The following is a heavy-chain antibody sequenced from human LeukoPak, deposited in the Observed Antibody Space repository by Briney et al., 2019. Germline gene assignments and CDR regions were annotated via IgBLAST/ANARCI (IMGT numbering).Heavy chain of an antibody. J-gene: IGHJ4*02. CDR3: ARLRAYYYDSSGYYNFDF. V-gene: IGHV4-39*01. D-gene: IGHD3-22*01. CDR1: GGSTSSSSFY. Sequence: PSETLSLTCTVSGGSTSSSSFYWGWIRQPPGKGLECIGRISYSGRTYYNPSLQSRVTISVDTSKDQFSLRLSSVTAADTAVYYCARLRAYYYDSSGYYNFDFWGQGTLVTVSS. CDR2: ISYSGRT.